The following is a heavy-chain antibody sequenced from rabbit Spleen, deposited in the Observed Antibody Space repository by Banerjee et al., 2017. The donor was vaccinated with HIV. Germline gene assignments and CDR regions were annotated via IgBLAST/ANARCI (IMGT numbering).Heavy chain of an antibody. CDR2: VDPLSGNT. CDR1: GFSFSAGYY. J-gene: IGHJ4*01. CDR3: VRVAGGFNL. V-gene: IGHV1S40*01. D-gene: IGHD4-1*01. Sequence: QSLEESGGGLVQPEGSLTLTCTASGFSFSAGYYMCWVRQAPGKGLEWVGCVDPLSGNTYYANWVNGRFTISSHNAQNTLYLQLNSLTAADTATYFCVRVAGGFNLWAQAPWSPS.